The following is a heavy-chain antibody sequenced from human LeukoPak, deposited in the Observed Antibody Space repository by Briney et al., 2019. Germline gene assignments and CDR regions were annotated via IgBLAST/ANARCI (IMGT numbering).Heavy chain of an antibody. CDR1: GFTFSNYW. Sequence: PGGSLRLSCAASGFTFSNYWMHWVRQAPGKELVWVSRISNDGRRTDYADSVKGRFTISRDNAVNTLSLEMNSLRDEITALYYGTTRDDASGRNWFDSWGRGTLVTVSS. V-gene: IGHV3-74*01. J-gene: IGHJ5*01. CDR2: ISNDGRRT. CDR3: TTRDDASGRNWFDS. D-gene: IGHD6-19*01.